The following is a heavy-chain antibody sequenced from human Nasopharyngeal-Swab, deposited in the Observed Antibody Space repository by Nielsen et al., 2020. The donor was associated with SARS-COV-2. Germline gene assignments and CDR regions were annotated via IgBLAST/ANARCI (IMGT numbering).Heavy chain of an antibody. CDR3: ARDGLFGDSAFDI. D-gene: IGHD3-10*01. Sequence: RQAPGKGLEWIGYIYYRGSTNYNPSLKSRVTISVDTSKNQFSLKLSSVTAADTAVYYCARDGLFGDSAFDIWGQGTMVTVSS. CDR2: IYYRGST. J-gene: IGHJ3*02. V-gene: IGHV4-59*01.